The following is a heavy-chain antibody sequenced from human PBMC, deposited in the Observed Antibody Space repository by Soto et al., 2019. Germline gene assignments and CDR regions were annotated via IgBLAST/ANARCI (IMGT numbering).Heavy chain of an antibody. Sequence: QVQQQQWGARLLKPSETLSLTCAEYGRSMSGYNWSWLRRSPVRGLEWIGEIGPTGDTNYGPSFMSRVTVSVDTSKYELSLRLTQVTAADTATYLCARNGVGFGFVIWGLGTMVSVSS. J-gene: IGHJ3*02. CDR2: IGPTGDT. CDR3: ARNGVGFGFVI. CDR1: GRSMSGYN. D-gene: IGHD3-10*01. V-gene: IGHV4-34*02.